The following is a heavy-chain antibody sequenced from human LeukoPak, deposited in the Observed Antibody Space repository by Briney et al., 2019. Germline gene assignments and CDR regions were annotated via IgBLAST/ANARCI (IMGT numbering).Heavy chain of an antibody. V-gene: IGHV3-48*03. Sequence: RGSLRLSCAPSGFTFSSYEMNWVRQAPGKGLEGVSYISSIGSTIYYADSVKGRFTISRDTAKNSLYLQMSSLRAEDTAVYYCAREGGEWELLRTFDYWGQGTLVTVSS. J-gene: IGHJ4*02. CDR1: GFTFSSYE. CDR3: AREGGEWELLRTFDY. D-gene: IGHD1-26*01. CDR2: ISSIGSTI.